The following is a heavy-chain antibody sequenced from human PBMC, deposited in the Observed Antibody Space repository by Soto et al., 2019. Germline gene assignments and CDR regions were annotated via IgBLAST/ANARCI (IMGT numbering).Heavy chain of an antibody. CDR2: INPSDGTT. Sequence: GASEKASCKVSGGTFRSYSSSWVRQAPGQGLEWMGIINPSDGTTGYPQKFRGRVTVTRDTSTSTVYMELSSLRSDDTAVSYCTRVSPFLTGLDYWDQETLVTVSS. CDR1: GGTFRSYS. D-gene: IGHD3-9*01. J-gene: IGHJ4*02. V-gene: IGHV1-46*03. CDR3: TRVSPFLTGLDY.